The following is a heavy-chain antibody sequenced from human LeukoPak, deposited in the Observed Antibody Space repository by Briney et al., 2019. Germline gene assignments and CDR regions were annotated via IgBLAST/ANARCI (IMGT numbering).Heavy chain of an antibody. CDR3: ARDPPGIAASGTYY. V-gene: IGHV3-30*03. J-gene: IGHJ4*02. CDR1: GFTFSSYG. D-gene: IGHD6-13*01. Sequence: GGSLRLSCAASGFTFSSYGMHWVRQAPGKGLEWVAVISYDGSNKYYADSVKGRFTISRDSSKNTLFLQMNSLRVEDTAVYYCARDPPGIAASGTYYWGQGTLVTVSS. CDR2: ISYDGSNK.